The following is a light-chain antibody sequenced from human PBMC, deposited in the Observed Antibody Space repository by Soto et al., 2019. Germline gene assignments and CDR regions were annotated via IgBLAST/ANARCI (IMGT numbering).Light chain of an antibody. CDR1: QSVLYRSNSKNY. CDR2: WAF. V-gene: IGKV4-1*01. CDR3: QQYYTIPYT. Sequence: DIVMTQSPDFLAVSLGERATINRKSSQSVLYRSNSKNYLAWYQQKAGQPPKLLIYWAFTRESGVPDRFSGSGSGTDFTLTISSLQAEDVAVYYCQQYYTIPYTFGPGTKVDVK. J-gene: IGKJ3*01.